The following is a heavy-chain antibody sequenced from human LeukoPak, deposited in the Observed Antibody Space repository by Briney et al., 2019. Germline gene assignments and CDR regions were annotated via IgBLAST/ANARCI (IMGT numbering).Heavy chain of an antibody. CDR1: GGSISSSSYY. CDR3: ARPRGLGQTTDAFGI. Sequence: SETLSLTCTVSGGSISSSSYYWGWIRQPPGKGLEWIGSIYYSGSTYYNPSLKSRVTISVDTSKNQFSLKLSSVTAADTAVYYCARPRGLGQTTDAFGIWGQGTMVTVSS. J-gene: IGHJ3*02. D-gene: IGHD1-7*01. V-gene: IGHV4-39*01. CDR2: IYYSGST.